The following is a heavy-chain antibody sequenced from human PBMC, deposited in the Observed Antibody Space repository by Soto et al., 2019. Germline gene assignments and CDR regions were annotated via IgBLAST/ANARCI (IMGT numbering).Heavy chain of an antibody. J-gene: IGHJ6*02. D-gene: IGHD5-18*01. V-gene: IGHV1-18*01. CDR1: GYTFTSYG. CDR2: ISAYNGNT. CDR3: ARGYVDTALYYYYYGMDV. Sequence: ASVKVSCKASGYTFTSYGISWVRQAPGQGLEWMGWISAYNGNTNYAQKLQGRVTMTSDTSTSTAYMELRSLRSDDTAVYYCARGYVDTALYYYYYGMDVWGQGTTVTVSS.